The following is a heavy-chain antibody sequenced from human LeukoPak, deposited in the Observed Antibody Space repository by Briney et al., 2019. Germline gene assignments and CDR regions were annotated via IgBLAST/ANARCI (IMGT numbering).Heavy chain of an antibody. V-gene: IGHV3-23*01. CDR3: AKDRHAPGRYCSSTTCFPFDP. CDR2: ISGSGGST. D-gene: IGHD2-2*01. J-gene: IGHJ5*02. CDR1: GFLFSTYG. Sequence: GGSLRLSCTTSGFLFSTYGMSWVRQAPGKGLEWVSAISGSGGSTYYADSVKGRFTISRDNSKNTLFLQMNSLRAEDTAVYYCAKDRHAPGRYCSSTTCFPFDPWGQGTLVTVSS.